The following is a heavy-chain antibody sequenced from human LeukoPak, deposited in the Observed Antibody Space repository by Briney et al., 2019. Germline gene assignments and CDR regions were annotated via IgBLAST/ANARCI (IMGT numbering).Heavy chain of an antibody. D-gene: IGHD1-1*01. CDR1: GFTFSTTW. J-gene: IGHJ4*02. CDR3: TTVSATGTPFL. V-gene: IGHV3-15*01. Sequence: GGSLRLSCAASGFTFSTTWMTWVRQAPGKGLEWVGRVKSKNDGGTTDFAAPVKGRFTISRDDSKDTVYLQMNSLKTEDTAVYYCTTVSATGTPFLWGRGTLVTVSS. CDR2: VKSKNDGGTT.